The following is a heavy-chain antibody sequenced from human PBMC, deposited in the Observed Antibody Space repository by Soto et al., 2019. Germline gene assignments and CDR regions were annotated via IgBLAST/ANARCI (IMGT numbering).Heavy chain of an antibody. V-gene: IGHV4-34*01. CDR3: ARRRGYSGYDRLNGAFDI. Sequence: SETLSLTCAVYGGSFSGYYWSWIRQPPGKGLEWIGEINHSGSTNYNPSLKSRVTISVDTSKNQFSLKLSSVTAADTAVYYCARRRGYSGYDRLNGAFDIWGQGTMSPSPQ. J-gene: IGHJ3*02. CDR2: INHSGST. D-gene: IGHD5-12*01. CDR1: GGSFSGYY.